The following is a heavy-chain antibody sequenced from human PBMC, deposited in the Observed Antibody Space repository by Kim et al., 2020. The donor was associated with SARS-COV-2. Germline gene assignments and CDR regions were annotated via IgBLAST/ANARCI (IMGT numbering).Heavy chain of an antibody. J-gene: IGHJ5*02. V-gene: IGHV4-59*01. CDR1: GGSISSYY. Sequence: SETLSLTCTVSGGSISSYYWSWIRQPPGKGLEWIGYSYYSGSTNYNPSLTSRVTISVDTSKNQFSMKLSSVTAAATAVYYCVRSAAGRRGDWFDPWGQGTLVTVSS. CDR2: SYYSGST. CDR3: VRSAAGRRGDWFDP. D-gene: IGHD6-13*01.